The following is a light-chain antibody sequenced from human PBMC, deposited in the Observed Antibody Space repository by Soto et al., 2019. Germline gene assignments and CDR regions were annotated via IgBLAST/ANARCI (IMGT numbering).Light chain of an antibody. CDR1: QSISSW. Sequence: DIQMTQSPSTLSASVGDRVTITCRASQSISSWLAWCQQKPGKAPKLLIYDAYSLESGVPSRFSGSESGTEFTLTINSLQPDDFATYYCQQYNSYPWTFGQGTKVDIK. CDR3: QQYNSYPWT. J-gene: IGKJ1*01. V-gene: IGKV1-5*01. CDR2: DAY.